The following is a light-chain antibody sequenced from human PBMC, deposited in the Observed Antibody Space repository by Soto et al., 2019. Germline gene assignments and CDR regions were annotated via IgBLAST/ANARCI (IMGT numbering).Light chain of an antibody. J-gene: IGKJ2*01. CDR2: DAS. CDR1: QSVSSY. Sequence: EIVLTQSPATLSLSPGERATLSCRASQSVSSYLAWYQQKPGQAPRLLIYDASNRATGLPARFSGSGSGTDFTLTISILEPEDVAVYYCQQSSNWPRTFGQGTKLEIK. V-gene: IGKV3-11*01. CDR3: QQSSNWPRT.